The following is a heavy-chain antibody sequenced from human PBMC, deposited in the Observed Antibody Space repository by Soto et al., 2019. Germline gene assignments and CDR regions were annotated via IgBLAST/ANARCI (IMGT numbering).Heavy chain of an antibody. CDR1: GYTLTSYY. D-gene: IGHD3-22*01. J-gene: IGHJ4*02. Sequence: GSGKVSCKASGYTLTSYYIHWGRQGPGQGLEWMGIINPSGGSTSYAQKFQGRVTMTRDTSTSTVYMELNSLRAEDTAVYYCARGGPNYYDSSGYYLDWGQGTLVTVSS. CDR3: ARGGPNYYDSSGYYLD. CDR2: INPSGGST. V-gene: IGHV1-46*01.